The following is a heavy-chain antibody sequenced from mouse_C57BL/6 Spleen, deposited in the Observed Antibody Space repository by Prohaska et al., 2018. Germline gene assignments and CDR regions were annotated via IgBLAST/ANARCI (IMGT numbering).Heavy chain of an antibody. D-gene: IGHD1-1*01. V-gene: IGHV9-3*01. CDR2: INTYSGVP. Sequence: QIQLVQSGPELKKPGETVKISCKASGYTFTTYGMSWVKQAPGKGLKWMGWINTYSGVPTYADDFKGRFAFSLETSASTAYLQINNLKNEDTATYFCARCGSSFGYAMDYWGQGTSVTVSS. J-gene: IGHJ4*01. CDR3: ARCGSSFGYAMDY. CDR1: GYTFTTYG.